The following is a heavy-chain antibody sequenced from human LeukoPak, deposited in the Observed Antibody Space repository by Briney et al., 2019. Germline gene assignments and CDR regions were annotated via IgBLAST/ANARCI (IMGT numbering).Heavy chain of an antibody. CDR3: AKVASLCTSTSCVRGGFDY. V-gene: IGHV3-23*01. CDR1: GFTFSSYA. J-gene: IGHJ4*02. Sequence: GGSLRLSCTASGFTFSSYAMSWVRQAPGKGLEWVSALSGSGGNTYYADSVKGRFTISRDNSKNTLYLQMNSLRAEDTAKYYCAKVASLCTSTSCVRGGFDYWGQGTLVTVSS. D-gene: IGHD2-2*01. CDR2: LSGSGGNT.